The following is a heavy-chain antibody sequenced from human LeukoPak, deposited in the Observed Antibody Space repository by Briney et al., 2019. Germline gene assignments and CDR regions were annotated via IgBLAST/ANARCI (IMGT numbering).Heavy chain of an antibody. J-gene: IGHJ4*02. CDR1: GFTFSNYG. D-gene: IGHD6-19*01. V-gene: IGHV3-30*18. CDR2: TSSDGSSK. CDR3: ANCHSSAWCFDY. Sequence: GGSLRPSCAASGFTFSNYGMHCVRQAPGKGREWVAGTSSDGSSKYYADSVKGRFTISRDNSKNTLYLQMDSLRAEDTAVYYCANCHSSAWCFDYWGQGTLVTVSS.